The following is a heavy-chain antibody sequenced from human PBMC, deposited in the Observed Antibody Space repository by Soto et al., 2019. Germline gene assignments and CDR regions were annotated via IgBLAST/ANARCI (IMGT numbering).Heavy chain of an antibody. CDR2: ISSSSTI. J-gene: IGHJ6*03. V-gene: IGHV3-48*01. CDR1: GFTFSSYS. CDR3: ARDSESGYYYYMDV. D-gene: IGHD3-10*01. Sequence: GGSLRLSCAASGFTFSSYSMNWVRQAPGKGLEWVSYISSSSTIYYADSVKGRFTISRDNAKNSLYLQMNSLRAEDTAVYYCARDSESGYYYYMDVWGKGTTVTVSS.